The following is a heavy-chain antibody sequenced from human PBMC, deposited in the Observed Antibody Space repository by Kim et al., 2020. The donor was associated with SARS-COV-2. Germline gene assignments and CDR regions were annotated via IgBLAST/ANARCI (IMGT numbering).Heavy chain of an antibody. V-gene: IGHV4-39*01. D-gene: IGHD6-13*01. Sequence: SETLSLTCTVSGGSISSSSYSWGWIRQPPGKGVEWIGSIYYTGSTYYTPSLKSRVTIAIDTSKNQFSLKLSSVTAADTAVYYCARQGAAAYASWFDPWGQGTLVTVSS. CDR2: IYYTGST. J-gene: IGHJ5*02. CDR1: GGSISSSSYS. CDR3: ARQGAAAYASWFDP.